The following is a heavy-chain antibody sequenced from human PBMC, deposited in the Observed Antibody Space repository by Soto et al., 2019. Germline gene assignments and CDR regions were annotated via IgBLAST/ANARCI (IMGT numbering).Heavy chain of an antibody. J-gene: IGHJ4*02. Sequence: ESLKISCEASGFTFRSYSLGWVRHMPGKGLQWMGNIFSSDSSAKYSPSFFVQVTISFDRSFNIAYLQWNSLQASDTAIYYCGTWRGSSWFDYWGPGTLVTVSS. V-gene: IGHV5-51*01. D-gene: IGHD2-2*01. CDR1: GFTFRSYS. CDR3: GTWRGSSWFDY. CDR2: IFSSDSSA.